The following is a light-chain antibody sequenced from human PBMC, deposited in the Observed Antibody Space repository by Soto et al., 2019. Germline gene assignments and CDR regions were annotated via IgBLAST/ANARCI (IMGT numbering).Light chain of an antibody. V-gene: IGKV3-11*01. Sequence: PGERVDLGGRAAQSVGTRLAWYQHKTGQAPRLLIYGTSSRATGIPDRFSGSGSGTDSTFIISSLVPEDPAFHSWRQRDRRPLTFGGGTKVDIK. CDR2: GTS. CDR1: QSVGTR. J-gene: IGKJ4*01. CDR3: RQRDRRPLT.